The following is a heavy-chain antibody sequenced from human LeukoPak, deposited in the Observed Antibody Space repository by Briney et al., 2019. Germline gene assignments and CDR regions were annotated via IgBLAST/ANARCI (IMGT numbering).Heavy chain of an antibody. V-gene: IGHV3-23*01. CDR3: ARDGSGRVPEMSAPDY. D-gene: IGHD3-10*01. CDR2: ISGSGGST. CDR1: GFTFSSYA. J-gene: IGHJ4*02. Sequence: GGSLRLSCAASGFTFSSYAMSWVRQAPGKGLEWVSAISGSGGSTYYADSVKGRFTISRDNAKNSLYLQMNSLRAEDTAVYYCARDGSGRVPEMSAPDYWGQGTLVTVSS.